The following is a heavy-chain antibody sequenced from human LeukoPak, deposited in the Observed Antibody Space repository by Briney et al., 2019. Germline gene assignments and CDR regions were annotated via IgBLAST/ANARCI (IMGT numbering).Heavy chain of an antibody. CDR2: IYYSGST. CDR1: GGSISSYY. Sequence: PSETLSLTCTVSGGSISSYYWSWIRQPPGKGLEGIGYIYYSGSTNYNPSLTSRVTISVDTSKNQFSLKLSSVTAADTAVYYCARGPDYYDSSGYNYWGQGTLVTVSS. CDR3: ARGPDYYDSSGYNY. J-gene: IGHJ4*02. V-gene: IGHV4-59*01. D-gene: IGHD3-22*01.